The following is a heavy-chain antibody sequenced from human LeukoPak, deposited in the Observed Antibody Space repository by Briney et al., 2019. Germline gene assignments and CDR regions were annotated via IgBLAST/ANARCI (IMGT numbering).Heavy chain of an antibody. V-gene: IGHV3-20*03. Sequence: GGSLRLSFAASGFTFDDYGMSWVRQAPGKGLEWVSGINWNGGSTGYADSVKGRFTISRDNAKNSLYLQMNSLRAEDTAVYYCARVGIYYYDSSGPQVYWGQGTLVTVSS. CDR2: INWNGGST. CDR3: ARVGIYYYDSSGPQVY. J-gene: IGHJ4*02. D-gene: IGHD3-22*01. CDR1: GFTFDDYG.